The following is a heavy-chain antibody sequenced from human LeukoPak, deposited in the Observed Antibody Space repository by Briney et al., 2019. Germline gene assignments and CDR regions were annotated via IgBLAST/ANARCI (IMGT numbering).Heavy chain of an antibody. CDR3: ARTETSGNYYWFDP. V-gene: IGHV1-2*02. J-gene: IGHJ5*02. CDR2: INPDSGVT. D-gene: IGHD1-26*01. Sequence: ASVKVSCKASGYTFTGFYIHWVRQAPGQGLEWMGWINPDSGVTNYPENFLGRVNMTRDTSISTAYMDLSRLRSDDTAVYYCARTETSGNYYWFDPWGQGTRVTVSS. CDR1: GYTFTGFY.